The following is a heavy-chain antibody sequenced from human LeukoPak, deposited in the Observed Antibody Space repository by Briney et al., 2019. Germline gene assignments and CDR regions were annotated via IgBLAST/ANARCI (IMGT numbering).Heavy chain of an antibody. D-gene: IGHD6-6*01. V-gene: IGHV3-66*02. CDR1: GFTFSSYW. J-gene: IGHJ4*02. Sequence: GGSLRLSCAASGFTFSSYWMSWVRQAPGKGLEWVSVIYSGGSTYYADSVKGRFTISRDNSKNTLYLQMNSLRAEDTAVYYCARTGSSFDYWGQGTLVTVSS. CDR2: IYSGGST. CDR3: ARTGSSFDY.